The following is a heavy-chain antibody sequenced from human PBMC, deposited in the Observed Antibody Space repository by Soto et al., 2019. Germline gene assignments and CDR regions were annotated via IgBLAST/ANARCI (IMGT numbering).Heavy chain of an antibody. D-gene: IGHD6-13*01. CDR2: ISYDGSNK. V-gene: IGHV3-30*18. CDR3: AKDHRLPIAAGKKDFSYYYYGMDV. Sequence: QVQLVESGGGVVQPGRSLRLSCAASGFTFSSYGMHWVRQAPGKGLEWVAVISYDGSNKYYADSVKGRFTISRDNSKNTLYLQMNSLRAEDTAVYYCAKDHRLPIAAGKKDFSYYYYGMDVWGQGTTVTVSS. CDR1: GFTFSSYG. J-gene: IGHJ6*02.